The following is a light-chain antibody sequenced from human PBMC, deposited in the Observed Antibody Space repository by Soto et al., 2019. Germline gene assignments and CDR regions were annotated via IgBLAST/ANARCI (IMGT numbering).Light chain of an antibody. CDR1: GSNIGSNS. Sequence: QSVLTQPPSVSAAPGQTVTISCSGSGSNIGSNSVSWYQQVPGTAPKLLLYDNNKRPSGIPDRFSGSKSGTSATLGITGLPTADEADYYCGTWESYLSVGVFGGGTKVTVL. CDR2: DNN. CDR3: GTWESYLSVGV. V-gene: IGLV1-51*01. J-gene: IGLJ2*01.